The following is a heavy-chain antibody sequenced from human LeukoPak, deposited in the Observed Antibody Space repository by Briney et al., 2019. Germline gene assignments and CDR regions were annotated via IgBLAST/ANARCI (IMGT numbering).Heavy chain of an antibody. CDR1: GFTFSSYW. Sequence: GSLRLSCAASGFTFSSYWMSWVRQAPGKGLEWVANIKQDGSEKYYVDSVKGRFTISRDNAKNSLYLQMNSLRAEDTAVYYCARDIFSPYYYDSSGHGDYWGQGTLVTVSS. V-gene: IGHV3-7*01. CDR2: IKQDGSEK. J-gene: IGHJ4*02. D-gene: IGHD3-22*01. CDR3: ARDIFSPYYYDSSGHGDY.